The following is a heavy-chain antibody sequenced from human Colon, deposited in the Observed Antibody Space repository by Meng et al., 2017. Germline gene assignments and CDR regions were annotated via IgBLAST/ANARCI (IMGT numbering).Heavy chain of an antibody. CDR2: TYKGRST. Sequence: QVQLQASGRGLGKPSETLSLTCTVSGASVDSGSYHWSWARQPPGKGLECIGYTYKGRSTYYNPSLKSRVSMSEDTSKNQFSLTLNSVTAADTGVYYCIAYMVGRGGLGSWGQGTLVTVSS. CDR3: IAYMVGRGGLGS. J-gene: IGHJ5*02. V-gene: IGHV4-30-4*01. D-gene: IGHD3/OR15-3a*01. CDR1: GASVDSGSYH.